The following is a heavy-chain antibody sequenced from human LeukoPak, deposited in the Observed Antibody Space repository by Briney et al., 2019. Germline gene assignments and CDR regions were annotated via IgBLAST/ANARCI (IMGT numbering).Heavy chain of an antibody. CDR2: IYTSGST. J-gene: IGHJ3*02. D-gene: IGHD1-26*01. CDR3: ARESGSYYLGAFDI. CDR1: GGSISSGSYY. V-gene: IGHV4-61*02. Sequence: PSQTLSLTCSVSGGSISSGSYYWSWIRQPAGKGLEWIGRIYTSGSTHNNPSLKSRVTISVDTPKNQFSLKLSSATAADTAVYYCARESGSYYLGAFDIWGQGTMVTVSS.